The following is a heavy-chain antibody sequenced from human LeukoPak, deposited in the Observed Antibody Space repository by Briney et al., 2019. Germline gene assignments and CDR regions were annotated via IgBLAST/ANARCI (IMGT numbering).Heavy chain of an antibody. CDR1: GFTFDDYG. V-gene: IGHV3-20*04. CDR2: INWNGGST. Sequence: TGGSLRLSCAASGFTFDDYGMSWVRHAPGKGLEWVSGINWNGGSTGYADSVKGRFTISRDNAKNSLYLQMNSLRAEDTALYYCATNVGAESTASGPRPLDYWGQGTLVTVSS. J-gene: IGHJ4*02. CDR3: ATNVGAESTASGPRPLDY. D-gene: IGHD2/OR15-2a*01.